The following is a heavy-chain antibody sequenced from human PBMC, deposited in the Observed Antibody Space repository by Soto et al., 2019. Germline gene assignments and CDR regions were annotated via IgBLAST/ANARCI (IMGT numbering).Heavy chain of an antibody. CDR1: GGSISSYY. J-gene: IGHJ3*02. D-gene: IGHD4-17*01. V-gene: IGHV4-59*08. CDR3: VRRYGRAFDI. CDR2: IFYSGST. Sequence: QVQLQESGPGLVKPSETLSLTCTVSGGSISSYYWSWIRQPPGKGLEWIGYIFYSGSTDYNPSLKSRFTISVDTSKNQFSLKLSSVTAADTAVYYCVRRYGRAFDIWGQGTMVTVSS.